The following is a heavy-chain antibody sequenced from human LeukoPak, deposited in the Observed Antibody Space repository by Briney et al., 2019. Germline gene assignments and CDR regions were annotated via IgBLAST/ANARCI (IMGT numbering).Heavy chain of an antibody. Sequence: ASVKVSCKASGNSISNYAVSWVRQAPGQGLEWMGWISAYNGNTNYAQKLQGRVTMTTDTSTSTAYMELRSLRSDDTAVYYCAGSGYGDYEAAYWGQGTLVTVSS. V-gene: IGHV1-18*01. CDR2: ISAYNGNT. CDR1: GNSISNYA. D-gene: IGHD4-17*01. J-gene: IGHJ4*02. CDR3: AGSGYGDYEAAY.